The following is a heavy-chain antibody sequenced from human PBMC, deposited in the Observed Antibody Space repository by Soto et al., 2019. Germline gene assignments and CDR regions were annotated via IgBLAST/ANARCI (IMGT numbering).Heavy chain of an antibody. J-gene: IGHJ4*02. CDR1: GFTFSDHY. D-gene: IGHD1-26*01. Sequence: EVQLVESGGGLVQPGGSLRLSCAASGFTFSDHYMDWVRHAPGKGLEWVGRSRNKANSYSTEYAESVKGRFTISRDESKNSLYLQMHSLKTEDTAVYYCARFSGSYTRGLDYWGQGTLVTVSS. V-gene: IGHV3-72*01. CDR3: ARFSGSYTRGLDY. CDR2: SRNKANSYST.